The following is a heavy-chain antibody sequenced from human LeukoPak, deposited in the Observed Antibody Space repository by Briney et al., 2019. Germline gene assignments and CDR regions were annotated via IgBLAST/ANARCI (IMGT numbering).Heavy chain of an antibody. CDR3: ATHPYYGSGKGAFDI. D-gene: IGHD3-10*01. CDR1: GGSVSATNYN. J-gene: IGHJ3*02. V-gene: IGHV4-61*01. Sequence: KPSETLSLTCTVSGGSAVSGGSVSATNYNWGWIRQPPGKGLEWIGYIYYSGSTNYNPSLKSRVTISVDTSKNQFSLKLSSVTAADTAVYYCATHPYYGSGKGAFDIWGQGTMVTVSS. CDR2: IYYSGST.